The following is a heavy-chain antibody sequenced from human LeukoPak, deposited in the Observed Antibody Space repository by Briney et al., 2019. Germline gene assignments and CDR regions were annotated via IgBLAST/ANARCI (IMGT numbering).Heavy chain of an antibody. V-gene: IGHV3-74*01. D-gene: IGHD6-6*01. Sequence: GGSLRLSCAASGFTFSSYWMHWVRQAPGKGLVWVSRIKSDGSSTSYADSVKGRFTISRDNAKNTLYLQMNSPRAEDTAVYYCARTSAARYAFDIWGQGTMVTVSS. CDR1: GFTFSSYW. J-gene: IGHJ3*02. CDR2: IKSDGSST. CDR3: ARTSAARYAFDI.